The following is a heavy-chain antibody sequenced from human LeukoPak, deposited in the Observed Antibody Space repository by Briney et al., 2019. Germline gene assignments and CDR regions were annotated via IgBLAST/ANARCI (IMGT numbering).Heavy chain of an antibody. CDR1: GFPFRDHY. Sequence: GGSLRLSCVVSGFPFRDHYMHWVRQVPGKGLEWVGRSLNKANSYTTDYAASAKGRFTISRDDSKNSLYLQMSSLNTEDTAVYYCARRVFGGDCYYDFWGQGALVTVSS. J-gene: IGHJ4*02. CDR3: ARRVFGGDCYYDF. D-gene: IGHD2-21*02. V-gene: IGHV3-72*01. CDR2: SLNKANSYTT.